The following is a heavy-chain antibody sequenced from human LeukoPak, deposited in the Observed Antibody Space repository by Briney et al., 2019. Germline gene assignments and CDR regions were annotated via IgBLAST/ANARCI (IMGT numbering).Heavy chain of an antibody. J-gene: IGHJ5*02. CDR3: ARQIAGGSGRPGPFDP. CDR1: GDSVSSNSAA. D-gene: IGHD3-10*01. Sequence: SQTLSLTCAISGDSVSSNSAAWNWIRQSPSRGLEWLGRTYYRSKWYNDYAVSVKSRITINPDTSKNQFSLKLSSVTAADTAVYYCARQIAGGSGRPGPFDPWGQGTLVTVPS. V-gene: IGHV6-1*01. CDR2: TYYRSKWYN.